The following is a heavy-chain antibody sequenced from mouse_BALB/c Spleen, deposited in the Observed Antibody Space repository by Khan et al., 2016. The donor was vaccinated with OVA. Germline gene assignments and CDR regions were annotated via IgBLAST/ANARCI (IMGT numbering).Heavy chain of an antibody. CDR1: GFSLTNYG. D-gene: IGHD2-10*01. Sequence: QVQLKESGPGLVAPSQSLSITCTISGFSLTNYGVHWLRQPPGRGLEWLVVIWSDGSPTYNSALKSRLSIIKDNSKSQVFLKMNSHQTEDTALYYCARQPYYHYNIMDYWGQGTSVTVSS. CDR3: ARQPYYHYNIMDY. CDR2: IWSDGSP. J-gene: IGHJ4*01. V-gene: IGHV2-6-1*01.